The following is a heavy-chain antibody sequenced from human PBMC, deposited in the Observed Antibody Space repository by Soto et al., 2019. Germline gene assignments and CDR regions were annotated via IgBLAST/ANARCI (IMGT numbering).Heavy chain of an antibody. Sequence: PGGSLRLSCAASGFTFSSYAMHWVRQAPGKGLEWVAVISYDGSNKYYADSVKGRFTISRDNSKNTLYLQMNSLRAEDTAVYYCARVVTATNFPDYWGQGTLVTVSS. CDR1: GFTFSSYA. J-gene: IGHJ4*02. CDR3: ARVVTATNFPDY. D-gene: IGHD2-21*02. V-gene: IGHV3-30-3*01. CDR2: ISYDGSNK.